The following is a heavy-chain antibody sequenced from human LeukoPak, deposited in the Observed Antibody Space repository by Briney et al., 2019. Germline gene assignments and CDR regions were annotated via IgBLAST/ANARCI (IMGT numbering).Heavy chain of an antibody. D-gene: IGHD1-20*01. J-gene: IGHJ6*03. V-gene: IGHV3-7*01. Sequence: PGGSLRLSCAASAFTFSNYWMNWVRQAPGKGLEWVANIKHDGSEKYYVDSVKGRFTISRDNAKDSLYLQMTSLRVEDTAVYYCARSRYDWKGVGNYYYYMDVWGKGTTVTVSS. CDR3: ARSRYDWKGVGNYYYYMDV. CDR2: IKHDGSEK. CDR1: AFTFSNYW.